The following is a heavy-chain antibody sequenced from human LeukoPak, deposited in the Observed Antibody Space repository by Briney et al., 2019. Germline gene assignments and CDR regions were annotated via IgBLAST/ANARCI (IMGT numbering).Heavy chain of an antibody. Sequence: ASVKVSCKASGYTFTSYYMHWVRQAPGQGLEWMGIINPSGGSTNYAQKLQGRVTMTTDTSTSTAYMELRSLRSDDTAVYYCARDFPERRARIAVDYWGQGTLVTVSS. CDR3: ARDFPERRARIAVDY. D-gene: IGHD6-19*01. J-gene: IGHJ4*02. CDR2: INPSGGST. V-gene: IGHV1-46*01. CDR1: GYTFTSYY.